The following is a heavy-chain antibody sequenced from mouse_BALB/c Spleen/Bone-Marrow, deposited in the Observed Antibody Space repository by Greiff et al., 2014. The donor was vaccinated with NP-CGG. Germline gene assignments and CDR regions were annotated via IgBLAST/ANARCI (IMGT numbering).Heavy chain of an antibody. CDR2: IDPANGNT. J-gene: IGHJ2*01. D-gene: IGHD1-1*01. Sequence: EVQRVESGAELVKPGASVKLSCTASGFNIKDTYMHWVKQRPEQGLEWIGRIDPANGNTKYDPKFQGKATITADTSSNTAYLQLSSLTSEDTAVYYCARYCYGSSYFDYWGQGTTLTVSS. CDR3: ARYCYGSSYFDY. V-gene: IGHV14-3*02. CDR1: GFNIKDTY.